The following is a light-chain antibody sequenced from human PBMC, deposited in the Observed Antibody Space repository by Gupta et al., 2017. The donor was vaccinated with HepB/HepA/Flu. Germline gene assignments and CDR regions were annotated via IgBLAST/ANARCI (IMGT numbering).Light chain of an antibody. V-gene: IGLV1-47*01. CDR3: AAWDDDLSFPGL. Sequence: QSVLTQPPSASGTPGQRVTISCSGSSSNIGANYVFWYQQLPGTAPRLLIYRNNQRPSGVPDRFSASKSATSASLAISGLRSEDEADYYCAAWDDDLSFPGLFGGGTKLTVL. J-gene: IGLJ2*01. CDR1: SSNIGANY. CDR2: RNN.